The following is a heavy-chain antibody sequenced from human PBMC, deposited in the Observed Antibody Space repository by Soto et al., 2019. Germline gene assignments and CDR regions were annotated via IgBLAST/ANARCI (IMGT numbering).Heavy chain of an antibody. CDR2: INHSGST. CDR3: ARGGDSSSSRPFDY. CDR1: GGSFSGYY. J-gene: IGHJ4*02. V-gene: IGHV4-34*01. D-gene: IGHD6-6*01. Sequence: PSETLSLTCAVYGGSFSGYYWSWIRQPPGKGLEWIGEINHSGSTNYNPSLKSRVTISVDTSKNQFSXXXXXXXAADTAVYYCARGGDSSSSRPFDYWGQGTLVTVSS.